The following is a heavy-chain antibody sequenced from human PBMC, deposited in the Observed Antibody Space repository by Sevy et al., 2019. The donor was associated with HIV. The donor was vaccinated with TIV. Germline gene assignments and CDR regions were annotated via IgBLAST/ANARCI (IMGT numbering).Heavy chain of an antibody. J-gene: IGHJ5*02. CDR2: INPNSGGT. Sequence: ASVKVSCKASGYTFTGYYMHWVRQAPGQGLEWMGRINPNSGGTNYAQKFQDRVTMTRDTSISTAYMELSRLRSDDTAVYYCARGFCSSTSCYSSREYNWFDPWGQGTLVTVSS. CDR3: ARGFCSSTSCYSSREYNWFDP. D-gene: IGHD2-2*01. V-gene: IGHV1-2*06. CDR1: GYTFTGYY.